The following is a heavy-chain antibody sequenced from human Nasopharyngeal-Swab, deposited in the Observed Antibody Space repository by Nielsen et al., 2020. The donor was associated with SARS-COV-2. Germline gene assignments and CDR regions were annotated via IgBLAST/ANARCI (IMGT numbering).Heavy chain of an antibody. CDR2: IPYDGSNK. Sequence: GESLKISCAASGFTFSSYAMHWVRQAPGKGLEWVAVIPYDGSNKYYADSVKGRFTISRDNSKNTLYLQMNSLRAEDTAVYYCASLLTAMANDYWGQGTLVTVSS. V-gene: IGHV3-30-3*01. D-gene: IGHD5-18*01. J-gene: IGHJ4*02. CDR3: ASLLTAMANDY. CDR1: GFTFSSYA.